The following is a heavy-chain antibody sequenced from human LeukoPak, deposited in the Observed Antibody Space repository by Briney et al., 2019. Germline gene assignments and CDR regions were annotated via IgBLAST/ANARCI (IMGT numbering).Heavy chain of an antibody. CDR2: INPNSGGT. V-gene: IGHV1-2*02. CDR3: ARETTAAAYFDY. Sequence: ASVKVSCKASGYTFTGYYMHWVRQAPGQGLEWMGWINPNSGGTNYAQKLQGRVTMTTDTSTSTAYMELRSLRSDDTAVYYCARETTAAAYFDYWGQGTLVTVSS. D-gene: IGHD6-13*01. J-gene: IGHJ4*02. CDR1: GYTFTGYY.